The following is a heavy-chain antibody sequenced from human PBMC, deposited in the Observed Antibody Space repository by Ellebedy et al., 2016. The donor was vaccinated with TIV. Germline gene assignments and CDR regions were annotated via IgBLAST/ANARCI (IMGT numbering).Heavy chain of an antibody. Sequence: MPSETLSLTCIASGGSSRTYYWSWLRQPVGKGLEWIGRAYHNGNNNYSPSLRRRVTMSVDTSENRFSLNLDSVTAADTAVYYCAISSHSKWGDAFDVWGQGTTV. CDR1: GGSSRTYY. CDR2: AYHNGNN. D-gene: IGHD2-2*01. V-gene: IGHV4-4*07. J-gene: IGHJ3*01. CDR3: AISSHSKWGDAFDV.